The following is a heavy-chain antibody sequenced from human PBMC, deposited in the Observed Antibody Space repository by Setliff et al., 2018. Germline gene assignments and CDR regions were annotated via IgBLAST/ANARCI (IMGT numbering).Heavy chain of an antibody. CDR3: VRDRTAYSYGLDV. D-gene: IGHD5-18*01. V-gene: IGHV4-34*01. Sequence: PSETLSLTCAVYGDSLSDYYWSWIRQAPGKGPEWIEEINHRGSTNYSPSLRSRVTMSVDPSKNQFALNLRSVTAADTAVYYCVRDRTAYSYGLDVWAQGTTVTVSS. CDR1: GDSLSDYY. J-gene: IGHJ6*02. CDR2: INHRGST.